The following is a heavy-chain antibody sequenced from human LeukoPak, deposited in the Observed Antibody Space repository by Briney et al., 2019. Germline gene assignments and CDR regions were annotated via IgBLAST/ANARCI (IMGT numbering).Heavy chain of an antibody. V-gene: IGHV3-74*01. D-gene: IGHD6-13*01. CDR1: GFTFSSYW. CDR3: ARVTEYSTAGMRY. CDR2: ISSDGSTT. J-gene: IGHJ4*02. Sequence: GGSLRLSCAASGFTFSSYWMHWVRQAPGKGLVWVSRISSDGSTTTYADSVKGRFTVSRDNAKNTMYLQMNSLRAEDTALYYCARVTEYSTAGMRYWGQGTLVTVSS.